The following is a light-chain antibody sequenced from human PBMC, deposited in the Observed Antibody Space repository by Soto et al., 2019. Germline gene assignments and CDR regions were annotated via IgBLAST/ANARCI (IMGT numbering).Light chain of an antibody. CDR2: GAS. J-gene: IGKJ2*01. V-gene: IGKV1-39*01. CDR1: QSISSY. Sequence: DIQMTQSPSSLSASVGDRVTITCRASQSISSYLNWYQQKPGKAPKLLIYGASSLQSGVPSRFSGSRSGFVFTVTISSLQPEDFATYFCQQSYSNPYTFGQGTMLQI. CDR3: QQSYSNPYT.